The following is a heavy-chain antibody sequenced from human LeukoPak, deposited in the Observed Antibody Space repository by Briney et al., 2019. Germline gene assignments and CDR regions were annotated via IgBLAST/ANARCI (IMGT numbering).Heavy chain of an antibody. CDR1: GFTFTNYW. D-gene: IGHD3-16*01. Sequence: PGGSLRLSCAASGFTFTNYWMSWVRQAPGKGPEWVANIKHDGSETYYLDSVKGRFTISRDNAKNSLYLQMSSLRADDTAVYYCATGGAYTTSSPPAYWGRGTRVTVSS. V-gene: IGHV3-7*01. CDR3: ATGGAYTTSSPPAY. J-gene: IGHJ4*02. CDR2: IKHDGSET.